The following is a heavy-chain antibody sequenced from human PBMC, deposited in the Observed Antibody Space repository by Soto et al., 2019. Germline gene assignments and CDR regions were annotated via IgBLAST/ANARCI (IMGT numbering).Heavy chain of an antibody. CDR3: ARGSGFSSGFDY. D-gene: IGHD5-18*01. J-gene: IGHJ4*01. Sequence: SETLSLTCSVSGGSLRGDDYYWSWIRQHPGKGLEWLGYIYYSGSTHYNSSLKSRITMSVDTSKNQFSLRLTSVTAADTAMYYCARGSGFSSGFDYWGQGTLVTVS. CDR2: IYYSGST. V-gene: IGHV4-31*03. CDR1: GGSLRGDDYY.